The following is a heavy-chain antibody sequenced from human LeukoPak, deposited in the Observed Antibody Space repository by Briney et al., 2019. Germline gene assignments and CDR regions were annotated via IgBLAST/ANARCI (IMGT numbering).Heavy chain of an antibody. CDR3: ARTPSGYSGYDLGGWFDP. CDR1: GFTFSSYS. J-gene: IGHJ5*02. D-gene: IGHD5-12*01. Sequence: GGSLRLSCAASGFTFSSYSMNWVRQAPGKGLEWVSYISSSSSTIYYADSVKGRFTISRDNAKNSLYLQMNSLRDEDTAVYYCARTPSGYSGYDLGGWFDPWGQGTLVTVSS. V-gene: IGHV3-48*02. CDR2: ISSSSSTI.